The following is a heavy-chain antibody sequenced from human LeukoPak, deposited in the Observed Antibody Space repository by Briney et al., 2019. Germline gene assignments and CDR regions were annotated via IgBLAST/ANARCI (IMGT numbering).Heavy chain of an antibody. CDR2: ITNDGTRT. J-gene: IGHJ4*02. CDR3: ARDGGGSSGYYWGLGY. V-gene: IGHV3-74*01. CDR1: GFTFSTYT. Sequence: PGGSLRLSCAASGFTFSTYTIHWVRQVPGKGLMWVSRITNDGTRTTYADSVEGRFIISRDNPTHTLYPQMNSLRAEDTAVYYCARDGGGSSGYYWGLGYWGQGTLVTASS. D-gene: IGHD3-22*01.